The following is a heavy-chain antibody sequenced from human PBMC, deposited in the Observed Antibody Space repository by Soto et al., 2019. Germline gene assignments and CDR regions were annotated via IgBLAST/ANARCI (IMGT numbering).Heavy chain of an antibody. V-gene: IGHV4-34*01. CDR1: GGSFSGYY. D-gene: IGHD1-1*01. CDR3: ARAGYNWNDGAPFFDY. J-gene: IGHJ4*02. Sequence: QVQLQQWGAGLLKPSETLSLTCAVYGGSFSGYYWSWIRQPPGKGLAWIGEINHSGSTNYNPSLTSRFFLSLDTSRNQFPLKLSSVTAADPAVYYCARAGYNWNDGAPFFDYWGQGTPVTLSS. CDR2: INHSGST.